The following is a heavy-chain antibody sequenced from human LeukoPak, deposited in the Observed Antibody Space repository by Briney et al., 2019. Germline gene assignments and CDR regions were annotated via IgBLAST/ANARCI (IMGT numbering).Heavy chain of an antibody. CDR3: AKDLEMATIEGFDY. V-gene: IGHV3-33*06. CDR1: GFTFSSYG. J-gene: IGHJ4*02. CDR2: IWYDGSNK. Sequence: GRSLRLSCAASGFTFSSYGTHWVRQAPGKGLEWVAVIWYDGSNKYYADSVKGRFTISRDNSKNTLYLQMNSLRAEDTAVYYCAKDLEMATIEGFDYWGQGTLVTVSS. D-gene: IGHD5-24*01.